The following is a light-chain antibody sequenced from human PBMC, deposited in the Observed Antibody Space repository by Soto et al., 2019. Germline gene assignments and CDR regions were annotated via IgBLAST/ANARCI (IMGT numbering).Light chain of an antibody. J-gene: IGLJ1*01. CDR3: SSHAATTDSV. V-gene: IGLV2-8*01. Sequence: QSALTQPPSASGSPGQSVTISCTGTSSDVGGYNFVSWYQQHPGKAPQLIIYEVTKRPSGVPDRFSGSKSGNTASLTVSGLQTEDEADYYCSSHAATTDSVFGSGTNVTVL. CDR1: SSDVGGYNF. CDR2: EVT.